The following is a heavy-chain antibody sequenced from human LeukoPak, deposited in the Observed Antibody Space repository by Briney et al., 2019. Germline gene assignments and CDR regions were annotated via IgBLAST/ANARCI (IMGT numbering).Heavy chain of an antibody. CDR2: ISSSSSYI. V-gene: IGHV3-21*01. CDR3: AREEEGHYYYYMDV. J-gene: IGHJ6*03. CDR1: GFTFSSYS. Sequence: GGSLRLSCAASGFTFSSYSMNWVRQAPGKGLEWVSSISSSSSYIYYADSVKGRFTISRDNAKNSLYLQMNSLRAEDTAVYYCAREEEGHYYYYMDVWGKGTTVTVSS.